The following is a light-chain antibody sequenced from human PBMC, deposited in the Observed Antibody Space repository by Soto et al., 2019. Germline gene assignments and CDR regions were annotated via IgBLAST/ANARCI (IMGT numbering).Light chain of an antibody. CDR3: CSYAGSTLGYV. Sequence: QSVLTQPASVSGSPGHSITISCTGTSSDVGAYNLVSWYQQFSGKAPKLLIYEVSRWPSGISDRFSGSKSGNTASLTISGLQAEDEADYYCCSYAGSTLGYVFGTGTK. CDR1: SSDVGAYNL. CDR2: EVS. V-gene: IGLV2-23*02. J-gene: IGLJ1*01.